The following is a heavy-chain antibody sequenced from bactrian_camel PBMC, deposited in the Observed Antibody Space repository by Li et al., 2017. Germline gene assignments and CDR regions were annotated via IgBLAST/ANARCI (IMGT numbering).Heavy chain of an antibody. CDR2: IDSDGDT. J-gene: IGHJ6*01. V-gene: IGHV3S26*01. Sequence: HVQLVESGGGSVQAGGYLRLSCEAPGYTYDTYCMGWFRQAPGKEREGIATIDSDGDTAYVESMKGRFTISQDNAKNTLYLQMNSLKPEDTAVYYCSVEGGVSCAIIRSWGQGTQVTVS. CDR3: SVEGGVSCAIIRS. D-gene: IGHD3*01. CDR1: GYTYDTYC.